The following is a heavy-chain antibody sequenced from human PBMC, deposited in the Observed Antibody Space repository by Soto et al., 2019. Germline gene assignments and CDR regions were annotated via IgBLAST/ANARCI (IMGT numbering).Heavy chain of an antibody. CDR3: ARRWYSSGVDWFDP. D-gene: IGHD6-19*01. Sequence: PGGSLRLSCAASGFTFSSYGMHWVRQAPGKGLEWVAVIWYDGSNKYYADSVKGRFTISRDNSKNTLYLQMNSLRAEDTAVYYCARRWYSSGVDWFDPWGQGTLVTVSS. CDR1: GFTFSSYG. J-gene: IGHJ5*02. CDR2: IWYDGSNK. V-gene: IGHV3-33*01.